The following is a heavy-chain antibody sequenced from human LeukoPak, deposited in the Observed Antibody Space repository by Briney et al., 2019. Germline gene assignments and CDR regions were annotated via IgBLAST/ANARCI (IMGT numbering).Heavy chain of an antibody. J-gene: IGHJ3*02. Sequence: SVKVSCKASGGTFSSHAISWVRQAPGQGLEWMGGIIPIFGTANYAQKFQGRVTITTDESTSTAYMELSSLRSEDTAVYYCARLGFEWWAAFDIWGQGTMVTVSS. V-gene: IGHV1-69*05. CDR2: IIPIFGTA. CDR1: GGTFSSHA. D-gene: IGHD3-3*01. CDR3: ARLGFEWWAAFDI.